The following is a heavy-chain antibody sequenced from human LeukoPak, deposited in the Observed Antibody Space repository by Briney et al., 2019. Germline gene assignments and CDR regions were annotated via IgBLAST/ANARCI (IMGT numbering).Heavy chain of an antibody. CDR2: IWYDGQTK. D-gene: IGHD6-19*01. J-gene: IGHJ4*02. V-gene: IGHV3-33*01. CDR1: GFIFSNYG. Sequence: GGSLRLSCEASGFIFSNYGMHWVRQAPGKGLEWLALIWYDGQTKFYADSVKGRFTISRDNSGNTLFLHMTRLRVEETAIYYCAREWGRIAVAGGPGYWGQGALVTVSS. CDR3: AREWGRIAVAGGPGY.